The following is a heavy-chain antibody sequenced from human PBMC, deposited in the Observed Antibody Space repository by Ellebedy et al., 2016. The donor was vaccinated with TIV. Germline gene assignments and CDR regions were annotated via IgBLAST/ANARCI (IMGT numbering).Heavy chain of an antibody. V-gene: IGHV3-23*01. Sequence: GESLKISCAASGFTFSSYAMSWVRQAPGKGPGWVSTISNTGSRTYYADSVEGRFIISRHNSKQTLYLQMNSLRAEDTAVYDCAKGRGGGSDSSAPRYYFDYWGLGTLVTVSS. CDR1: GFTFSSYA. D-gene: IGHD3-22*01. CDR3: AKGRGGGSDSSAPRYYFDY. J-gene: IGHJ4*02. CDR2: ISNTGSRT.